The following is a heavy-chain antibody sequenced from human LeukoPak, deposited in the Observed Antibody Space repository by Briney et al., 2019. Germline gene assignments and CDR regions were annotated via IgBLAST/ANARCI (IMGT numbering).Heavy chain of an antibody. V-gene: IGHV3-23*01. CDR3: ARYGVLGTPYYYYYMDV. CDR2: ISGSGGST. Sequence: GGSLRLSCAASGFTFSSYAMSWARQAPGKGREWVSAISGSGGSTYYADSVKGRFTISRDNSKNTLYLQMNSLRAEDTAVYYCARYGVLGTPYYYYYMDVWGKGTTVTVSS. CDR1: GFTFSSYA. J-gene: IGHJ6*03. D-gene: IGHD3-3*02.